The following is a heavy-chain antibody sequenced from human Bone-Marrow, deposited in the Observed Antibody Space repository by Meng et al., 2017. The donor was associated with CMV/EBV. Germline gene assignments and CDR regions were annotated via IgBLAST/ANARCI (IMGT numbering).Heavy chain of an antibody. D-gene: IGHD2-2*02. V-gene: IGHV1-8*03. CDR2: MNPNSGNT. CDR1: GYTFTGYY. Sequence: ASVKVSCKASGYTFTGYYMHWVRQATGQGLEWMGWMNPNSGNTGYAQKFQGRVTITRNTSISTAYMELSSLRSEDTAVYYCARVRNTDGMDVWGQGTTVTGSS. J-gene: IGHJ6*01. CDR3: ARVRNTDGMDV.